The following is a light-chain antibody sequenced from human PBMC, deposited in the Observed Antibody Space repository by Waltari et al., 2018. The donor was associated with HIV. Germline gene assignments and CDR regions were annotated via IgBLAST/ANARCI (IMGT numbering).Light chain of an antibody. CDR1: QGITSW. Sequence: DIQMTQSPSSVSASVGDRVTITCRASQGITSWLAWHQQKPGKAPKLLIYAASSLQSGVPSRFRGSGSGTDFTLTISSLQPEDFATYYCQQANSFPLTFGGVTKVEIK. V-gene: IGKV1D-12*01. J-gene: IGKJ4*01. CDR2: AAS. CDR3: QQANSFPLT.